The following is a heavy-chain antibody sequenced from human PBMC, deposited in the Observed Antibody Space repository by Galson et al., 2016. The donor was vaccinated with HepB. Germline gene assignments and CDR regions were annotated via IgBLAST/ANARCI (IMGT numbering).Heavy chain of an antibody. Sequence: SLRLSCAGSQFTFRDYAIHWVRQASGKGLEWVGRIRSKTHSSATAYATSVEGRFTISRDDSKNTTYLLMNSLKTEDTAVYYCSSRDFTHYGVDYWGLGTLVIVSS. J-gene: IGHJ4*02. CDR3: SSRDFTHYGVDY. CDR2: IRSKTHSSAT. D-gene: IGHD3-16*01. CDR1: QFTFRDYA. V-gene: IGHV3-73*01.